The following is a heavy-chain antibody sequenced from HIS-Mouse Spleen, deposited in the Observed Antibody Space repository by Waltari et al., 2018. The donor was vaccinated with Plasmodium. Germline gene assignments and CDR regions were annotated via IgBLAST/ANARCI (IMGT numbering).Heavy chain of an antibody. CDR3: ARALGYKAAAGTCVEYFQH. D-gene: IGHD6-13*01. CDR1: GYTFTGYY. CDR2: INPNSGGT. V-gene: IGHV1-2*02. Sequence: QVQLVQSGAEVKKPGASVKVSCKASGYTFTGYYMHWVRQAPRQGLEWMGWINPNSGGTNYAQKFQGRVTMTMETSISTAYMELSRLRSDDTAVYYWARALGYKAAAGTCVEYFQHWGQGTLVTVSS. J-gene: IGHJ1*01.